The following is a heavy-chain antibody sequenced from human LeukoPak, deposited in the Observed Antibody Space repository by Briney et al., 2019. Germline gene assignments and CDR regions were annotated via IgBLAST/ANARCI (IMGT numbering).Heavy chain of an antibody. D-gene: IGHD3-22*01. V-gene: IGHV1-58*02. J-gene: IGHJ3*02. CDR1: GFTFTRSA. CDR2: IVVGSGNT. CDR3: AAADYYDSSGYYPYAFHI. Sequence: SVKVSCKASGFTFTRSAMQWVRQARGQRLEWIGWIVVGSGNTNYAQKFQERVTITRDMSTSTAYMELSSLRSEDTAMYYCAAADYYDSSGYYPYAFHIWGQGTMVTVSS.